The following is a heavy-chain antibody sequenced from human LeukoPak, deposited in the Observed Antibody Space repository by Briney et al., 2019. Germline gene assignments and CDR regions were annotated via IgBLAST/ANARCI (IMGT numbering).Heavy chain of an antibody. V-gene: IGHV3-23*01. D-gene: IGHD3-9*01. CDR1: GFTFSSYS. CDR3: AKVDYDILTGYVDY. CDR2: ISGSGGST. J-gene: IGHJ4*02. Sequence: GGSLRLSCAASGFTFSSYSMNWVRQAPGKGLEWVSAISGSGGSTYYADSVKGRFTISRDNSKNTLYLQMNSLRAEDTAVYYCAKVDYDILTGYVDYWGQGTLVTVSS.